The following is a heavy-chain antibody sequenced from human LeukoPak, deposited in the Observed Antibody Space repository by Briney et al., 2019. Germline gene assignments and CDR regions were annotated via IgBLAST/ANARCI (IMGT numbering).Heavy chain of an antibody. CDR1: GFTFSSYW. V-gene: IGHV3-7*01. CDR3: ARDRGYDGGAYMDV. D-gene: IGHD5-12*01. J-gene: IGHJ6*03. CDR2: IKQDGSEK. Sequence: GGSLRLSCAASGFTFSSYWMSWVRQAPGKGLEWVANIKQDGSEKYYADSVKGRFTISRDNAKNSLYLQMNSLRAEDTVVYYCARDRGYDGGAYMDVWGKGTTVTVSS.